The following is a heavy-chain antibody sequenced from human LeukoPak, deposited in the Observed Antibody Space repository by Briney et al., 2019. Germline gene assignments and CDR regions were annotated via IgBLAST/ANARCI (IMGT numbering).Heavy chain of an antibody. V-gene: IGHV3-15*01. CDR3: TTAPPPEFYDSSGYYRGVVDY. J-gene: IGHJ4*02. CDR2: IKSKTDGGTT. D-gene: IGHD3-22*01. Sequence: GGSLRLSCAASGFTFSNAWMSWVRQAPGKGLEWVGRIKSKTDGGTTDYAAPVKGRSTISRDDSKNTLYLQMNSLKTEDTAVYYCTTAPPPEFYDSSGYYRGVVDYWGQGTLVTVSS. CDR1: GFTFSNAW.